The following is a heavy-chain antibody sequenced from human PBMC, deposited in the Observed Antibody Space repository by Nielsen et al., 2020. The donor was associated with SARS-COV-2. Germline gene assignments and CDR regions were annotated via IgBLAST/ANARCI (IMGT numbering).Heavy chain of an antibody. CDR1: GFTFDDYA. J-gene: IGHJ4*02. Sequence: GESLKISCAASGFTFDDYAMHWVRQAPGKGLEWVAVIWYDGSNKYYADSVKGRFTISRDNSKNTLYLQMNSLRAEDTAVYYCARDLPFPYDSSGYYANWGQGTLVTVSS. V-gene: IGHV3-33*08. CDR2: IWYDGSNK. D-gene: IGHD3-22*01. CDR3: ARDLPFPYDSSGYYAN.